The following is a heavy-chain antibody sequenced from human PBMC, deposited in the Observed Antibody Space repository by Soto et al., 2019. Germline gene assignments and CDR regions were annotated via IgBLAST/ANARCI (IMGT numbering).Heavy chain of an antibody. V-gene: IGHV3-48*02. CDR1: GFTFSRYG. CDR3: VRTSEHTFDY. CDR2: ISSSSSTI. Sequence: EVSLVESGGGLVQPGGSLRLSYAASGFTFSRYGMNWARLAPGKGLEWVSYISSSSSTIYYADSVKGRFTISRDNAKNSLYLQMNSLRDEDSAVYYCVRTSEHTFDYWGQGTLVTVSS. D-gene: IGHD6-6*01. J-gene: IGHJ4*02.